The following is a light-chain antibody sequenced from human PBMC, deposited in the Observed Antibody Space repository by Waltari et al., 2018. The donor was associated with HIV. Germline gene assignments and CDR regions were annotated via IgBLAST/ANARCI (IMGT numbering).Light chain of an antibody. V-gene: IGLV2-8*01. CDR3: SSYAGSNNLV. J-gene: IGLJ2*01. CDR2: EVS. Sequence: HSALTQPPSASGSPGQSVTISCTGTSSDVGGYHYVSWYQQHPGKAPKLMIYEVSKRPSGVPDRFSGSKSGNTASLTVSGLQAEDEADYYCSSYAGSNNLVFGGGTKLTVL. CDR1: SSDVGGYHY.